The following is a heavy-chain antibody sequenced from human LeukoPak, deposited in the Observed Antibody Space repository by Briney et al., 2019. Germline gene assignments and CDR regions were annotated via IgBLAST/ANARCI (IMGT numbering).Heavy chain of an antibody. CDR3: ARKRHDDPYFFDH. Sequence: PSETLSLTCTVSGGSISSGDYYWSWFRQPPGKGLEWIGYIYYRGTTYYNPSLKSRVTISVDTSKNQFSLKLNSVTDADTAVYYCARKRHDDPYFFDHWGQGTLVTVSS. D-gene: IGHD2/OR15-2a*01. CDR2: IYYRGTT. V-gene: IGHV4-30-4*01. CDR1: GGSISSGDYY. J-gene: IGHJ5*02.